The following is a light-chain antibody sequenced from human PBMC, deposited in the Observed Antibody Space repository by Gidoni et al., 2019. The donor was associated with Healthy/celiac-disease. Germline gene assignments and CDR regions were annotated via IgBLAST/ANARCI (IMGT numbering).Light chain of an antibody. CDR1: QSISSY. J-gene: IGKJ1*01. V-gene: IGKV1-39*01. CDR3: QQSYSTPWT. Sequence: DIQMTQSPSSLSASVGDRVTITCRASQSISSYLNWYQQKPGEAPKLLIYAASSLQSGVPSRFSGSGSGTDFPLTISSLQPEHFATYYCQQSYSTPWTFGQGTKVEIK. CDR2: AAS.